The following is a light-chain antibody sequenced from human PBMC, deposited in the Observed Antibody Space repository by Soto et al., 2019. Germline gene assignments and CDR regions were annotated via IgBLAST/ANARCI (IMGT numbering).Light chain of an antibody. CDR2: STS. Sequence: QTVVTQEPSLTVSPGGTVTLTCASSTGAVTSGYYPNWLQQKPGQAPRALISSTSNKHSWTPARFSGSLLGGKAALTLSGVQPEDEAEYYCLLYYGGAQVLVGGGTKPTVL. CDR1: TGAVTSGYY. J-gene: IGLJ2*01. CDR3: LLYYGGAQVL. V-gene: IGLV7-43*01.